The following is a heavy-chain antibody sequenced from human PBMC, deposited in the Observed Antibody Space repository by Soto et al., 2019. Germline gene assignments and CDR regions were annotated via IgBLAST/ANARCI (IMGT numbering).Heavy chain of an antibody. V-gene: IGHV3-30-3*01. Sequence: QVQLVESGGGVVQPGRSLTLSCAASGFIFSSYVIHWVRQTPDKGLEWVAFISRDGSKTYYADSVKGRFTISRDNSKNTLYLEMNSLRAEDTAVYYCARDDEGGSDCDLGYWGQGTLVTVSS. CDR2: ISRDGSKT. J-gene: IGHJ4*02. CDR3: ARDDEGGSDCDLGY. CDR1: GFIFSSYV. D-gene: IGHD3-10*01.